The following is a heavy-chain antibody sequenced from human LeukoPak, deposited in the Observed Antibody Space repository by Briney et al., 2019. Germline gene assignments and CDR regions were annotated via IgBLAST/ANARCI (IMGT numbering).Heavy chain of an antibody. CDR3: GRDGGSGYEYYFDY. J-gene: IGHJ4*02. D-gene: IGHD5-12*01. Sequence: GGSLRLSCAASGFTFSTYAMTWVRQAPGKGLEWVSLISGTVGSTYYADSVKGRFNISRDNSKNTLYLQMNSLRAEDTAEYYCGRDGGSGYEYYFDYWGQGTLVTVSS. CDR1: GFTFSTYA. CDR2: ISGTVGST. V-gene: IGHV3-23*01.